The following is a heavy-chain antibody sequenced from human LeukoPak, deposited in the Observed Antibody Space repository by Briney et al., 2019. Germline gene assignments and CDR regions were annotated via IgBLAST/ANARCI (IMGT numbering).Heavy chain of an antibody. V-gene: IGHV5-51*01. D-gene: IGHD2-21*01. CDR2: IYPGDSDT. J-gene: IGHJ4*02. Sequence: GESLKISCKGSGYSFTSYWIGWVRQMPGKGLEWMGIIYPGDSDTRYSPSFKDQVTLSVDKSMNTAYIQWSSLKASDTAMYYCARQYCGTSSCSLDSWGQGTRVTVSS. CDR3: ARQYCGTSSCSLDS. CDR1: GYSFTSYW.